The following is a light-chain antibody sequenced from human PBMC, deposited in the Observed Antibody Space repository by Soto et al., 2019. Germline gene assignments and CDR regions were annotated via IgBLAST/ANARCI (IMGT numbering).Light chain of an antibody. CDR3: QQSFSGRT. J-gene: IGKJ2*01. Sequence: DIQMPQSPSSLSASVADRVTITCRASQTIGKYLNWYQQKPGKAPKLLIYAASSLQSGVPSRFSGSGSGTDFTLTISSLQPEDFATYYCQQSFSGRTFGQGTKLEIK. CDR1: QTIGKY. CDR2: AAS. V-gene: IGKV1-39*01.